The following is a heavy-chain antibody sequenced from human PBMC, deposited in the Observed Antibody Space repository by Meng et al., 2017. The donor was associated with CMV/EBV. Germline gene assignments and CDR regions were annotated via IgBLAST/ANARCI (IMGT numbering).Heavy chain of an antibody. J-gene: IGHJ4*02. V-gene: IGHV1-69-2*01. CDR3: ARGRGVSSSSLDIVAY. CDR1: GYPFTDDY. CDR2: VDPEDGET. Sequence: SGYPFTDDYRHGAPQAPGKGLEWMGLVDPEDGETIYAEKFKGRVTITADTSTDTAYMELTSLRAEDTAVYYCARGRGVSSSSLDIVAYWGQGTLVTVSS. D-gene: IGHD5-12*01.